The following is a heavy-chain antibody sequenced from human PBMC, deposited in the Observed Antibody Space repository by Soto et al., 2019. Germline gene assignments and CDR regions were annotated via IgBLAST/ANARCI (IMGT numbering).Heavy chain of an antibody. Sequence: QVQLVESGGGVVQPGGSLRLSCAASGFTFNNYAVHWVRQAPGKGLEWVAIISYDGSNKYYADSAKGRFTISRDNSKNTLYLQMNSLRAEDTAVYYCASQLLTIGSFDYWGQGTLVTVSS. V-gene: IGHV3-30-3*01. CDR1: GFTFNNYA. D-gene: IGHD2-2*01. J-gene: IGHJ4*02. CDR3: ASQLLTIGSFDY. CDR2: ISYDGSNK.